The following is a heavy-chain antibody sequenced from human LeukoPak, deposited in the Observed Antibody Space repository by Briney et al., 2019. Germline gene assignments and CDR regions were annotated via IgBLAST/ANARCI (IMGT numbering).Heavy chain of an antibody. Sequence: GGSLRLSCAASGFRFRDYWMDWLRQAPGMGLEWVASIKPDGSQRDYVDSVKGRFTISRDNAQNSLYLQMNSLRVEDTSVYYCARDDASSSFTYWGQGALVTVSS. CDR3: ARDDASSSFTY. V-gene: IGHV3-7*01. D-gene: IGHD3-16*01. CDR2: IKPDGSQR. J-gene: IGHJ4*02. CDR1: GFRFRDYW.